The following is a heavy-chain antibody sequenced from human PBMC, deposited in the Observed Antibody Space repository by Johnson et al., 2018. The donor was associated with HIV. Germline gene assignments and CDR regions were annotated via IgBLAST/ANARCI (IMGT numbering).Heavy chain of an antibody. D-gene: IGHD3-22*01. CDR3: AKGDPSGYDSSGSFEAFDI. J-gene: IGHJ3*02. CDR2: ISYDGRNK. Sequence: QVQLVESGGGVVQPGRSLRLSCAASGFTFSSYGMHWVRQAPGKGLEWVAVISYDGRNKYYADSVKGRFTISRNNSKNTLYLQMNSLRAEDTAVYYCAKGDPSGYDSSGSFEAFDIWGQGTMVTVSS. V-gene: IGHV3-30*18. CDR1: GFTFSSYG.